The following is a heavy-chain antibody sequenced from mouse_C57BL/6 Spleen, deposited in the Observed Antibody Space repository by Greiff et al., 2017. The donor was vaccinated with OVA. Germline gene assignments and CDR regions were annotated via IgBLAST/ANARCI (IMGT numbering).Heavy chain of an antibody. CDR2: VDPSDSYT. Sequence: VQLQQPGAELVKPGASVKLSCKASGYTFTSYWMQWVKQRPGQGLEWIGEVDPSDSYTNYNQKFKGKATLTVDTSSSTAYMQLSSLTSEDSAGYYCGERRVDYWGQGTTLTVSS. CDR3: GERRVDY. V-gene: IGHV1-50*01. CDR1: GYTFTSYW. J-gene: IGHJ2*01.